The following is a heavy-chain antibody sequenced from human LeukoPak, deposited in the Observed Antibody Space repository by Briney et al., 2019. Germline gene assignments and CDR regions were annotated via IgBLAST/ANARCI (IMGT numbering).Heavy chain of an antibody. CDR1: GGSISSRSYY. V-gene: IGHV4-39*07. Sequence: PSETLSVTCTASGGSISSRSYYWGWIRQPPGKGLEWIGSIYYSGSTDYNPSLKSRVTISVDKSKNQFSLRLNSVTAADTAVYFCARDRDGMGVWGQGTTVTVSS. J-gene: IGHJ6*02. CDR3: ARDRDGMGV. CDR2: IYYSGST.